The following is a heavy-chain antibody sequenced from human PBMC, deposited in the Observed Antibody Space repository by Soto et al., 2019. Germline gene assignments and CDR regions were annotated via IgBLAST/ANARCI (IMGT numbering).Heavy chain of an antibody. CDR3: VKDESINWYSGHFRH. CDR1: GFTFDDYA. D-gene: IGHD6-13*01. Sequence: GGSLRLSXAASGFTFDDYAMHWVRQVPGKGLEWVSGINWNSGSIGYADSVKGRFAISRDNAKNSLHLQMNSLRAEDTAFYYCVKDESINWYSGHFRHWGQGTLVTVSA. J-gene: IGHJ1*01. CDR2: INWNSGSI. V-gene: IGHV3-9*01.